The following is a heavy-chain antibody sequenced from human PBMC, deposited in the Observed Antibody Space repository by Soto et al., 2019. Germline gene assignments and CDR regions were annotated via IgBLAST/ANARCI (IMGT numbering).Heavy chain of an antibody. J-gene: IGHJ4*02. CDR3: VRDVNYYDSSGYRDY. CDR1: GFTFSTYS. V-gene: IGHV3-21*01. D-gene: IGHD3-22*01. Sequence: EVQLVESGGGLVKPGGSLRLSCAASGFTFSTYSLHWVRQAPGKGLEWVSSISSTSSYIYYADSVKGRFTISRDNAKNSLYLQMNSLRAEDTAAYYCVRDVNYYDSSGYRDYWGQGTLVTVSS. CDR2: ISSTSSYI.